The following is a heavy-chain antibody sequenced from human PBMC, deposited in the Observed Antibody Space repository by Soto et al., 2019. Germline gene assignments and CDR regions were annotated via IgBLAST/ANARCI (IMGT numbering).Heavy chain of an antibody. D-gene: IGHD3-10*01. J-gene: IGHJ5*02. CDR2: INHSGST. CDR3: ARGPRITMVRGSRWSWFDP. V-gene: IGHV4-34*01. CDR1: GGSFSGYY. Sequence: SETLSLTCAVYGGSFSGYYWSWIRQPPGKGLEWIGEINHSGSTNYNPSLKSRVTISVDTSKNQFSLKLSSVTAADTAVYYCARGPRITMVRGSRWSWFDPWGQGTLVTVSS.